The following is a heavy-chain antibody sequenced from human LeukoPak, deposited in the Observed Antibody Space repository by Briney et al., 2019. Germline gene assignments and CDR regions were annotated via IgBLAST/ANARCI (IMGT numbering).Heavy chain of an antibody. CDR3: ARSNIGGVAAAGTSIWNY. CDR1: GYTFSGYY. Sequence: ASVKVSCKASGYTFSGYYMHWVRQAPAQGLEWMGWINPNSGGTNYAQKFQGRVTMTRDTSISTAYMELSRLRSDDTAVYYCARSNIGGVAAAGTSIWNYWGQGTLVTVSS. V-gene: IGHV1-2*02. CDR2: INPNSGGT. J-gene: IGHJ4*02. D-gene: IGHD6-13*01.